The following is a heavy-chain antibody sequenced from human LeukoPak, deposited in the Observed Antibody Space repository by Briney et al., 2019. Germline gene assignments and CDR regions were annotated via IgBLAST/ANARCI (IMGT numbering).Heavy chain of an antibody. D-gene: IGHD2-2*01. CDR1: GGSISSGDYY. CDR3: ARYYCGGTNCPGVDY. Sequence: PSETLSLTCTVSGGSISSGDYYWTWIRQPPGKGLEWIGYIYSSGSTYYNPSLKSRLTISVDTSKNQFSLRLSSVTAADTAVYYCARYYCGGTNCPGVDYWGQGTLVTASS. J-gene: IGHJ4*02. V-gene: IGHV4-30-4*01. CDR2: IYSSGST.